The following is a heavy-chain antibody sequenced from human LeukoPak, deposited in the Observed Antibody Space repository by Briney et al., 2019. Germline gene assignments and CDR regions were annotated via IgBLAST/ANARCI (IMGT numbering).Heavy chain of an antibody. J-gene: IGHJ4*02. V-gene: IGHV1-2*02. CDR2: LNPNSVGT. CDR3: ARGDSYGDLDY. CDR1: GYTFTGYY. Sequence: ASVKVSCKASGYTFTGYYLHWVRLAPGQGLEWMGWLNPNSVGTNYAQDFQGRVTMTRDTSISTAYMELSRLTSDDTAVYYCARGDSYGDLDYWGQGTLVTVSS. D-gene: IGHD4-17*01.